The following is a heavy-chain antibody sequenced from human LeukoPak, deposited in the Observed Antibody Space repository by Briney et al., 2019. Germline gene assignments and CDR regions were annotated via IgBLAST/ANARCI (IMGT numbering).Heavy chain of an antibody. Sequence: TGGSLRLSCAASGFTFSSYWMSWVRQAPGKGLEWVANIKQDGSEKYYVDSVKGRFTISRDNAKNSLYLQMNSLRAEDTALYYCAKDLRGYSYGHIDYWGQGTLVTVSS. D-gene: IGHD5-18*01. CDR3: AKDLRGYSYGHIDY. CDR2: IKQDGSEK. J-gene: IGHJ4*02. CDR1: GFTFSSYW. V-gene: IGHV3-7*03.